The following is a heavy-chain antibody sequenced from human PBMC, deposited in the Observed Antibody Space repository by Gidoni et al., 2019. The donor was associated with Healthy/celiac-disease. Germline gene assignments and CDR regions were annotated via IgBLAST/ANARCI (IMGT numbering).Heavy chain of an antibody. J-gene: IGHJ3*02. V-gene: IGHV4-34*01. CDR3: ARGPTGYCSGGSCYSKKPKGAFDI. Sequence: QVQLQQWGAGLLKPSETLSLTCAVYGGSFSGYYWSWIRQPPGKGLEWIGEINHSGSTNYNPSLKSRVTISVDTSKNQFSLKLSSVTAADTAVYYCARGPTGYCSGGSCYSKKPKGAFDIWGQGTMVTVSS. CDR1: GGSFSGYY. D-gene: IGHD2-15*01. CDR2: INHSGST.